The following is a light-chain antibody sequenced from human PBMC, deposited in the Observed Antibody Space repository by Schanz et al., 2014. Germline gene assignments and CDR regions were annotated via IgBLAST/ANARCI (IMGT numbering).Light chain of an antibody. V-gene: IGLV1-40*01. CDR1: SSNIGAGYD. CDR2: DNN. CDR3: AAWDDSLRGVV. J-gene: IGLJ2*01. Sequence: QSVLTQPPSVSGAPGQRVTISCSGSSSNIGAGYDVHWYQQLPGTAPKLLIYDNNNRPSGVPDRFSGSNSGTSASLAITGLRSEDEADYYCAAWDDSLRGVVFGGGTKLTVL.